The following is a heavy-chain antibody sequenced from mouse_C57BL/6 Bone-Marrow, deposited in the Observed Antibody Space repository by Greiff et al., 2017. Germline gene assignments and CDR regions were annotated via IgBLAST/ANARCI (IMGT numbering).Heavy chain of an antibody. J-gene: IGHJ3*01. CDR2: INPNNGGT. D-gene: IGHD4-1*01. V-gene: IGHV1-22*01. CDR1: GYTFTDYN. Sequence: EVQLQQSGPELVKPGASVKMSCKASGYTFTDYNMHWVKQSHGKSLEWIGYINPNNGGTSYNQKFKGKATLTVNKSSSTAYMELRSLTSEYSAVYYCARGGKTGTRFAYWGQGTLVTVSA. CDR3: ARGGKTGTRFAY.